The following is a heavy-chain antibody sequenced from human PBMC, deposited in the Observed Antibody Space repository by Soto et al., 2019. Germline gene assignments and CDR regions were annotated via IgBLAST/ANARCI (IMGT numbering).Heavy chain of an antibody. J-gene: IGHJ4*02. D-gene: IGHD5-18*01. CDR1: GGSISSGNYY. CDR2: ISYSGST. V-gene: IGHV4-30-4*01. CDR3: ATMGTPATGLYYFDY. Sequence: SSEILSLTCTVSGGSISSGNYYWSWIRQPPGKGLEWIGFISYSGSTYYNLSLKSRVTISVDTSKNQFSLNLSFVTAADTAVYYCATMGTPATGLYYFDYWGQGTLVTVSS.